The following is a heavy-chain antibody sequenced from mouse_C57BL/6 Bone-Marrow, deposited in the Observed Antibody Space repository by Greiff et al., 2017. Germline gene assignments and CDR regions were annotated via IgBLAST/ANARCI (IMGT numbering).Heavy chain of an antibody. CDR3: AREGGYSNYDYAMDY. Sequence: DVMLVESGGGLVKPGGSLKLSCAASGFTFSSYAMSWVRQTPEKRLEWVATISDGGSYTYYPDNVKGRFTISRDNAKNNLYLQMSHLKSEDTAMYYCAREGGYSNYDYAMDYWGQGTSVTVSS. V-gene: IGHV5-4*01. CDR1: GFTFSSYA. CDR2: ISDGGSYT. J-gene: IGHJ4*01. D-gene: IGHD2-5*01.